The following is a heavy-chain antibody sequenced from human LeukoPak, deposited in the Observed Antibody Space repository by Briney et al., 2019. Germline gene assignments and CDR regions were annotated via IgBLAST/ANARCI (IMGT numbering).Heavy chain of an antibody. Sequence: PSETLSLTCTVSGDSVSSGYYYWSWIRQPPGKGLEWIGNIYYTGSTNYNPSLKSRVTISVDTSKNQFSLKLNSVTAADMAVYYCARNYYDSSGYYLFDAFDIWRQGTMVTVSS. D-gene: IGHD3-22*01. CDR3: ARNYYDSSGYYLFDAFDI. J-gene: IGHJ3*02. CDR2: IYYTGST. V-gene: IGHV4-61*01. CDR1: GDSVSSGYYY.